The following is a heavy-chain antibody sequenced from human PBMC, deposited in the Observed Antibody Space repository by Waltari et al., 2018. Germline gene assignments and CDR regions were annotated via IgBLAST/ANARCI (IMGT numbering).Heavy chain of an antibody. V-gene: IGHV4-59*01. D-gene: IGHD2-15*01. Sequence: QVQLQESGPGLVKPSETLSLTCTVSGGPISSYYWSWIRQPPGKGLEWIGYIYYSGSTNYNPSLKSRVTISVDTSKNQFSLKLSSVTAADTAVYYCARAPRYRGASDVWGKGTTVTVSS. J-gene: IGHJ6*04. CDR1: GGPISSYY. CDR3: ARAPRYRGASDV. CDR2: IYYSGST.